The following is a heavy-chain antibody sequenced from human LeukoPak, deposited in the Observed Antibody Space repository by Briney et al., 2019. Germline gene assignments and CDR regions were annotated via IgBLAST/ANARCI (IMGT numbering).Heavy chain of an antibody. D-gene: IGHD3-3*01. CDR3: ATSGGASYYDFWSGKNWFDP. J-gene: IGHJ5*02. CDR2: FDPEDGET. CDR1: GYTLTELS. Sequence: GASVKVSCKVSGYTLTELSMHWVRQAPGKGLEWMGGFDPEDGETIYAQKFQGRVTMTEDTSTDTAYMELSSLRSEDTAVYYCATSGGASYYDFWSGKNWFDPWGQGTLVTVSS. V-gene: IGHV1-24*01.